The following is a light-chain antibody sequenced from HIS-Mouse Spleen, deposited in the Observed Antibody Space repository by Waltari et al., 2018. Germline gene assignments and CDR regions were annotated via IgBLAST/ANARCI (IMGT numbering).Light chain of an antibody. CDR2: DDS. Sequence: SYVLTQPPSVSVAPGQTARITCGGNNIGSKSVHWYQQKPGQAPVLVVYDDSDRPSGIPDRFSGSSSGNTASLTITGAQAEDEADYYCNSRDSSGNHLVFGGGTKLTVL. CDR3: NSRDSSGNHLV. CDR1: NIGSKS. V-gene: IGLV3-21*02. J-gene: IGLJ3*02.